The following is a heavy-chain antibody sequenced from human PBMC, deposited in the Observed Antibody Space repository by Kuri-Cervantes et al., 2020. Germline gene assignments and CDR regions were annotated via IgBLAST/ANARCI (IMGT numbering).Heavy chain of an antibody. V-gene: IGHV4-39*01. CDR3: ARSASSSWYGCYYYGMDV. J-gene: IGHJ6*02. CDR1: GGSISSSSYY. CDR2: IYYSGST. D-gene: IGHD6-13*01. Sequence: SETLSLTCTVSGGSISSSSYYWGWIRQPPGKGLEWIGSIYYSGSTYYNPSLKSRVTISVDTSKNQFSLKLSSVTAADTAVYYCARSASSSWYGCYYYGMDVWGQGTTVTVSS.